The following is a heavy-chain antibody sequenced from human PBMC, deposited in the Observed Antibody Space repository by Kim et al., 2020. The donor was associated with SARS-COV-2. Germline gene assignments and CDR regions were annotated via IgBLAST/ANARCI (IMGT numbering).Heavy chain of an antibody. CDR1: GGSFSGYY. J-gene: IGHJ4*02. V-gene: IGHV4-34*01. CDR2: INHSGST. D-gene: IGHD3-3*01. Sequence: SETLSLTCAVYGGSFSGYYWSWIRQPPGKGLEWIGEINHSGSTNYNPSLKSRVTISVDTSKNQFSLKLSSVTAADTAVYYCARDGDTGLDYWGQGTLVTVSS. CDR3: ARDGDTGLDY.